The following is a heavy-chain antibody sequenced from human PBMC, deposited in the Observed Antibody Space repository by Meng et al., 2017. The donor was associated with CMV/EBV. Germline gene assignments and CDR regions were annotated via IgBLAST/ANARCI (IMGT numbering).Heavy chain of an antibody. V-gene: IGHV1-69*05. D-gene: IGHD6-6*01. CDR1: GGTFSSYA. CDR2: IIPIFGTA. Sequence: SVKVSCKASGGTFSSYAISWVRQAPGQGLEWMGGIIPIFGTANYAQKFQGRVTITTDESTSTAYMELSSLRSEDTAVYYCARWYSSSSTSPHAFDTWGQGTMVTVSS. J-gene: IGHJ3*02. CDR3: ARWYSSSSTSPHAFDT.